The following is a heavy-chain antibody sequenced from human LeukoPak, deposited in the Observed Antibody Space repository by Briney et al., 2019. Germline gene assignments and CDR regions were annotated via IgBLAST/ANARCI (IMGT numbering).Heavy chain of an antibody. Sequence: GGTLRLSCAASGFTFSSYGMSWVRQAPGKGLEWVSAISGSGGSTYYADSVKGRFTISRDNSKNTLYLQMNSLRAEDTAVYYCARDPKGSSWHHFDYWGQGTLVTVSS. J-gene: IGHJ4*02. CDR3: ARDPKGSSWHHFDY. CDR2: ISGSGGST. D-gene: IGHD6-13*01. V-gene: IGHV3-23*01. CDR1: GFTFSSYG.